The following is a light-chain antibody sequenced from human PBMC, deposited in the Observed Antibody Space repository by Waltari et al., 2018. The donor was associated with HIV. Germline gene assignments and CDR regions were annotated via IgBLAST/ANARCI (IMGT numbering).Light chain of an antibody. Sequence: DIQLTQSPSSLSASIGDRVPITCRESQYITEDLNWYQQRPGKATKLLVYSATRLQSGVPSRFSGSGSQTDFTLTIDSLQPEDVATYVCQQSYSTLFTFGPGTKVELK. V-gene: IGKV1-39*01. J-gene: IGKJ3*01. CDR2: SAT. CDR3: QQSYSTLFT. CDR1: QYITED.